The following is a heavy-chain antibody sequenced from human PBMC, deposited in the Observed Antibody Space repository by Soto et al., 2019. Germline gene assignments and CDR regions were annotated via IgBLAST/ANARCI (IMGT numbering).Heavy chain of an antibody. D-gene: IGHD2-21*01. V-gene: IGHV3-23*01. CDR1: GFTFSSYA. CDR2: ISGSGGGT. Sequence: PGGSLRLSCAASGFTFSSYAMSWVRQAPGKGLEWVSAISGSGGGTYYADSVKGRFTISRDNSKNTLYLQMNSLRAEDTAVYYCAKDPGCGNSPYNSDMYVWAQRTTVPVS. J-gene: IGHJ6*03. CDR3: AKDPGCGNSPYNSDMYV.